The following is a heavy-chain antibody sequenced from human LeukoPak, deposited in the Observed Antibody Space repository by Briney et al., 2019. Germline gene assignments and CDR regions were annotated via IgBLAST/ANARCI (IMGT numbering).Heavy chain of an antibody. CDR3: ARNIRNYGVDY. CDR1: GFTFSSYS. J-gene: IGHJ4*02. Sequence: PGRSLRLSCAASGFTFSSYSMNWVRQAPGKGLEWVSSISSSSSYIYYADSVKGRFTISRDNAKNSLYLQMNSLRAEDTAVYYCARNIRNYGVDYWGQGTLVTVSS. D-gene: IGHD4-17*01. V-gene: IGHV3-21*01. CDR2: ISSSSSYI.